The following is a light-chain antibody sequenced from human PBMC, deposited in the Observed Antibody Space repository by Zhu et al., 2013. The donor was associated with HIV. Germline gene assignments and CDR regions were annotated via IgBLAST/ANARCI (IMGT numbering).Light chain of an antibody. CDR3: QQYDSFSPAYT. Sequence: DIQMTQSPSTLSASVGDRVTITCRASQSISNWLAWYQQKPGKAPKLLIYAASRLQSGVPSRFSGSGSGTEFTLTINNLQPEDYATYYCQQYDSFSPAYTFGQGTKL. CDR2: AAS. J-gene: IGKJ2*01. V-gene: IGKV1-5*01. CDR1: QSISNW.